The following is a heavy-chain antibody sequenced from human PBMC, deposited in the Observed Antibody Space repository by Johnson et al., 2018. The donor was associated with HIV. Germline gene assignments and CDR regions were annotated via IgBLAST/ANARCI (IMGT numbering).Heavy chain of an antibody. Sequence: VQLVESGGGLIQPGGSLRLSCAASGFTFSGSAMHWVRQASGKGLEWVGRIRSKANSYATAYAASVKGRFTISRDDSKNTAYLQMNSLKTEDTAVYYCTSLVGAYAFDIWGQGTMVTVSS. CDR3: TSLVGAYAFDI. D-gene: IGHD1-26*01. J-gene: IGHJ3*02. CDR1: GFTFSGSA. V-gene: IGHV3-73*01. CDR2: IRSKANSYAT.